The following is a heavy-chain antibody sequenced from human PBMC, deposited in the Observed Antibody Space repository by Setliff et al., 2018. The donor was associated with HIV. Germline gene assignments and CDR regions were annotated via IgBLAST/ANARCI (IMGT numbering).Heavy chain of an antibody. CDR1: GGSISSYY. J-gene: IGHJ4*02. CDR2: IYTSGST. V-gene: IGHV4-4*07. CDR3: ARTRGYCSATSCYALRGPDY. Sequence: SETLSLTCTVSGGSISSYYWSWIRQPAGKGLEWIGRIYTSGSTNYNPSLKSRVTMSVDTSKNQFSLKLSSVTAADTAVYYCARTRGYCSATSCYALRGPDYWGQGTLVTVSS. D-gene: IGHD2-2*01.